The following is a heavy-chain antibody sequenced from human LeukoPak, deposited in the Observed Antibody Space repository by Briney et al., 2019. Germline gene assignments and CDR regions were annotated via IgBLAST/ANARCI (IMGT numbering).Heavy chain of an antibody. V-gene: IGHV1-2*02. CDR2: INPKTGGS. Sequence: GASVKVSCKTSGYTFTAFYIHWLRQAPGQGLEWMGWINPKTGGSSSAPKFQGRVNLTRDASLTSFYMELRSLRSDDTALYYCARGQLSPVPLNAFDFWGQGSLVIVS. CDR3: ARGQLSPVPLNAFDF. D-gene: IGHD1-1*01. J-gene: IGHJ4*02. CDR1: GYTFTAFY.